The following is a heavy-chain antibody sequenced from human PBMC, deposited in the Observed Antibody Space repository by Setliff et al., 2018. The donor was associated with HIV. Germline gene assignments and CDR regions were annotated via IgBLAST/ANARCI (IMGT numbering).Heavy chain of an antibody. Sequence: SETLSLTCSVSGGSINSYHWSWIRQSPGKGLEWIGYIYKSGTTNYSSSLKSRVTISADPSKNQFSLKLTTVTAADTAVYYCGRLSETAMASFDSWGQGTLVTVSS. J-gene: IGHJ4*02. CDR1: GGSINSYH. D-gene: IGHD5-18*01. V-gene: IGHV4-4*08. CDR3: GRLSETAMASFDS. CDR2: IYKSGTT.